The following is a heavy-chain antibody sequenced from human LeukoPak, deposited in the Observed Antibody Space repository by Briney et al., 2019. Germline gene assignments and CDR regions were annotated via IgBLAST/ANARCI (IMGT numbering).Heavy chain of an antibody. D-gene: IGHD3-22*01. Sequence: GGSLRLSCAASGFTFSSYWMHWVRHAPGKGLVWVSRIKSDGKTNYADSVKGRFTISRDNAKNTVSLQMNSLRAEDTGVYYCARAPSEIGGYYPEYFRHWGQGTLVTVSS. CDR1: GFTFSSYW. CDR2: IKSDGKT. V-gene: IGHV3-74*01. J-gene: IGHJ1*01. CDR3: ARAPSEIGGYYPEYFRH.